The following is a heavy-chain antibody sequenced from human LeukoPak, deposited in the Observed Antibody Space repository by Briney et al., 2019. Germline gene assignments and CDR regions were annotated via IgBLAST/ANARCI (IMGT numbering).Heavy chain of an antibody. V-gene: IGHV4-61*02. CDR2: IYTSGST. CDR3: ARTSSRGVDY. CDR1: DGSISSGSYY. Sequence: KTSQTLSLTCTVSDGSISSGSYYWSWIRQPAGKGLEWIGRIYTSGSTNYNPSLKSRVTISVDTSKNQFSLKLSSVTAADTAVYYCARTSSRGVDYWGQGTLVTVSS. D-gene: IGHD6-6*01. J-gene: IGHJ4*02.